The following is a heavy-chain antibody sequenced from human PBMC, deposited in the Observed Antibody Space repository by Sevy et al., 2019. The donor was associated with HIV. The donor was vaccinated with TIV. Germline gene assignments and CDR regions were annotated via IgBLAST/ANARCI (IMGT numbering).Heavy chain of an antibody. D-gene: IGHD3-22*01. CDR1: GFTFRSYT. CDR3: ARVQPYDTRDFDY. CDR2: ISSSGSYI. V-gene: IGHV3-21*01. Sequence: GGSLRLSCVASGFTFRSYTMKWVRQAPGKGLECVSSISSSGSYIYYADSVKGRFTISRDDAKNSLYLQMNTLRAEDAALYYCARVQPYDTRDFDYWGQGTLVTVSS. J-gene: IGHJ4*02.